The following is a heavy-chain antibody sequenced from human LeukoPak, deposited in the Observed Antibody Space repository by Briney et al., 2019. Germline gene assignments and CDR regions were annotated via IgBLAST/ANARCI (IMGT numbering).Heavy chain of an antibody. D-gene: IGHD5-12*01. Sequence: ASVKVSCKVSGYTLTELSMHWVRQAPGKGLEWMGGFDLEDVERIDAQKFQGRVTMTEDTSTDTAYMELSNLRSEDTAVYYCATSVTIVATTYFDYWGQGTLVTVSS. J-gene: IGHJ4*02. CDR1: GYTLTELS. CDR2: FDLEDVER. V-gene: IGHV1-24*01. CDR3: ATSVTIVATTYFDY.